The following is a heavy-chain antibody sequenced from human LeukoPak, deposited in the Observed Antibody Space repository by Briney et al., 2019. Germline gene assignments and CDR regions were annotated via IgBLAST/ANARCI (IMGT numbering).Heavy chain of an antibody. CDR2: IRYDGSNK. CDR3: AKDGGSSSWYAYVY. D-gene: IGHD6-13*01. J-gene: IGHJ4*02. Sequence: GGSLRLSCAASGFTFSSYGMHWVRQAPGKGLEWVAFIRYDGSNKYYADSVKGRFTISRDNSKNTLYMQMNSLRAEETAVNYCAKDGGSSSWYAYVYWGQGTLVTVSS. V-gene: IGHV3-30*02. CDR1: GFTFSSYG.